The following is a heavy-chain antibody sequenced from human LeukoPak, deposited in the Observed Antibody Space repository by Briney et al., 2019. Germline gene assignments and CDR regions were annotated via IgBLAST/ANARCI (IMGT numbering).Heavy chain of an antibody. CDR1: GFTFSDYY. CDR3: ARVGYCSGGSCYLYYYYMDV. Sequence: PGGSLRLSCAASGFTFSDYYMSWIRQAPGKGLEWVSYISSSGSTIYYADSVKGRFTISRDNAKNSLYLQMNSLRAEDTAVYYCARVGYCSGGSCYLYYYYMDVWGKGTTVTVSS. J-gene: IGHJ6*03. CDR2: ISSSGSTI. V-gene: IGHV3-11*04. D-gene: IGHD2-15*01.